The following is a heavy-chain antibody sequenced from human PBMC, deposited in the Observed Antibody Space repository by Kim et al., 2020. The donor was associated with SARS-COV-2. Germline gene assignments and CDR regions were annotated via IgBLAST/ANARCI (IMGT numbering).Heavy chain of an antibody. CDR3: ARKSDGYDY. Sequence: SETLSLTCSVSGDSISNPNYHWGWVRQPPGKGLEWIGSVYYLGGTQYKSSLKSRLIISIDTSKNQYFPNLTSVTAADTARYFCARKSDGYDYWGQGILVAVSS. V-gene: IGHV4-39*07. CDR1: GDSISNPNYH. J-gene: IGHJ4*02. D-gene: IGHD5-12*01. CDR2: VYYLGGT.